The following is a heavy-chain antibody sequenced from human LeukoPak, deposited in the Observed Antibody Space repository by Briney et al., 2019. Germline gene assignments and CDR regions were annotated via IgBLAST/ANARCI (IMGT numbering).Heavy chain of an antibody. CDR3: ARVTDYDFWSGYLY. CDR2: IYSGGST. Sequence: GGSLRLSCAASGFTVSSNYMSRVRQAPGKGLEWVSVIYSGGSTYYADSVKGRFTISRDNSKNTLYLQMNSLRAEDTAVYYCARVTDYDFWSGYLYWGQGTLVTVSS. CDR1: GFTVSSNY. D-gene: IGHD3-3*01. J-gene: IGHJ4*02. V-gene: IGHV3-66*02.